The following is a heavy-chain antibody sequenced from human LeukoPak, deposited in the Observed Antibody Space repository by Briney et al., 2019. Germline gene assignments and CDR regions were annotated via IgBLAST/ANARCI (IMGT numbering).Heavy chain of an antibody. CDR3: AREESIVGHPSDY. J-gene: IGHJ4*02. CDR1: GGSISSGGYY. Sequence: PSETLSLTCTVSGGSISSGGYYWSWIRQPPGKGLEWIGYIYHSGSTYYNPSLKSRVTISVDRSKNQFSLKLSSVAAADTAVYYCAREESIVGHPSDYWGQGTLVTVSS. V-gene: IGHV4-30-2*01. CDR2: IYHSGST. D-gene: IGHD2-15*01.